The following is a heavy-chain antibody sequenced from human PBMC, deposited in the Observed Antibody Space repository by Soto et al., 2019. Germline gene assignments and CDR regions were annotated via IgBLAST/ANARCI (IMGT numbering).Heavy chain of an antibody. D-gene: IGHD3-3*01. CDR3: ARDGLRFLEWSPVPPYGMDV. CDR2: IYYSGST. Sequence: SETLSLTCTISGGSISSGGYYWSWIRQHPGKGLEWIGYIYYSGSTYYNPSLKSRVTISVDTSKNQFSLKLSSVTAADTAVYYCARDGLRFLEWSPVPPYGMDVWGQGTTVTVSS. V-gene: IGHV4-31*03. J-gene: IGHJ6*02. CDR1: GGSISSGGYY.